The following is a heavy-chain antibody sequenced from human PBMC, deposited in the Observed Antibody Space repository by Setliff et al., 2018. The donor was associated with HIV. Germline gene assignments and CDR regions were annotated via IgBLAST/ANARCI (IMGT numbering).Heavy chain of an antibody. Sequence: SETLSLTCTVSGASISSYYWSWIRQPPGKGLEWIGYIYYSGSTNYNPSLKSRVTISVDTFKNQFSLNLTSVTAADTAVYYCARRYGDYKIGDWFFDLWGRGTLVTVSS. J-gene: IGHJ2*01. CDR2: IYYSGST. CDR3: ARRYGDYKIGDWFFDL. V-gene: IGHV4-59*12. D-gene: IGHD4-17*01. CDR1: GASISSYY.